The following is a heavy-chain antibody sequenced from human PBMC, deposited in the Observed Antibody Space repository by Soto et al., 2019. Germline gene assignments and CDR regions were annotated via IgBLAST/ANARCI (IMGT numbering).Heavy chain of an antibody. Sequence: PSETLSLTCAVYGGSFSGYYWSWIRQPPGKGLEWIGEINHSGSTNYNPSLKSRVTISVDTSKNQFSLKLSSVTAADTAVYYCARGVGWLLRGWFDPWGQGTLVTVSS. CDR1: GGSFSGYY. CDR3: ARGVGWLLRGWFDP. V-gene: IGHV4-34*01. J-gene: IGHJ5*02. D-gene: IGHD3-22*01. CDR2: INHSGST.